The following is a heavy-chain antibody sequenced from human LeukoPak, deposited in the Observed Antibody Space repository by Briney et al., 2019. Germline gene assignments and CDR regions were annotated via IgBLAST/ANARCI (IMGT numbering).Heavy chain of an antibody. V-gene: IGHV1-18*01. D-gene: IGHD2-2*02. CDR2: ISGYTGNT. J-gene: IGHJ3*02. CDR3: ARDGDCSSTSCYMRRFRDAFDI. CDR1: GYTFTSYG. Sequence: GASVKVSCKASGYTFTSYGISWVRQAPGQGLEWMGWISGYTGNTKYAQKLQGRVTMTTDTSTSTAYMELRSLRSEDTAVYYCARDGDCSSTSCYMRRFRDAFDIWGQGTMVTVSS.